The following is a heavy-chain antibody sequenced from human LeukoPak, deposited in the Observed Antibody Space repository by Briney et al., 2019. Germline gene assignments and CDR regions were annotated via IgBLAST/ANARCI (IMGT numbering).Heavy chain of an antibody. V-gene: IGHV3-74*01. CDR2: INSDGSST. CDR1: GFTFSRYW. Sequence: PGGSLRLSCAASGFTFSRYWMHWVRQAPGKGLVWVSHINSDGSSTSYADSVKGRFTISRDNAKNTLYLQMNSLSAEDTAVYYRAIVAGWAPFDYWGQGTLVTVSS. D-gene: IGHD6-19*01. CDR3: AIVAGWAPFDY. J-gene: IGHJ4*02.